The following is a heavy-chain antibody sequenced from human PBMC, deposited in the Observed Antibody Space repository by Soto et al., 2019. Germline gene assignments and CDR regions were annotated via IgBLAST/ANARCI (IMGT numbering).Heavy chain of an antibody. V-gene: IGHV1-69*13. Sequence: ASVKVSCKASGGTFSSYAISWVRQAPGQGLEWMGGIIPIFGTANYAQKFQGRVTITADESTSTAYMELSSLRSEDTAVYYCARGLVAVAGTGDYYYYGMDVWGQGTTVTVSS. CDR2: IIPIFGTA. J-gene: IGHJ6*02. CDR3: ARGLVAVAGTGDYYYYGMDV. D-gene: IGHD6-19*01. CDR1: GGTFSSYA.